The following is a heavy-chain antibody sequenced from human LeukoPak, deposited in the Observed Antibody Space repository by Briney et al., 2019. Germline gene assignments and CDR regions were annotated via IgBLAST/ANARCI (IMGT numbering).Heavy chain of an antibody. J-gene: IGHJ4*02. CDR3: VGGEWLRSGLGY. CDR1: GFTFSSYW. Sequence: PGGSLRLSCAASGFTFSSYWMHWVRQAPGKGLVWVSTIYSDGSTYYADSVKGRFIISRDNSKNTLYLQMYSLRAEDTAVYFCVGGEWLRSGLGYWGQGTLVTVSS. V-gene: IGHV3-53*01. CDR2: IYSDGST. D-gene: IGHD5-12*01.